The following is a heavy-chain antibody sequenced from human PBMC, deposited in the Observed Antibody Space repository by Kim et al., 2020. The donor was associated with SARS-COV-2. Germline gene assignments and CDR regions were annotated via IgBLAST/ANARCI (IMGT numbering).Heavy chain of an antibody. Sequence: SVKVSCKASGGTFSSYAISWVRQAPGQGLEWMGGIIPIFGTANYAQKFQGRVTITADESTSTAYMELSSLRSEDTAVYYCARVGTPDIVVVPAAIPADYYYGMDVWGQGTTVTVSS. CDR1: GGTFSSYA. J-gene: IGHJ6*02. CDR3: ARVGTPDIVVVPAAIPADYYYGMDV. D-gene: IGHD2-2*02. CDR2: IIPIFGTA. V-gene: IGHV1-69*13.